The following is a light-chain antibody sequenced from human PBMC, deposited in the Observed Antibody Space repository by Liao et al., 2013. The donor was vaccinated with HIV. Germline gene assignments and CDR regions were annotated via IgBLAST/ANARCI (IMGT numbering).Light chain of an antibody. J-gene: IGLJ7*01. CDR3: QVWGLVVVIIRC. V-gene: IGLV3-21*04. Sequence: SYVLTQPPSVSVAPGKTARITCGGNNIGSKSVHWYQQKPGQAPVLVIYYDSDRPSGIPERFSGSNSGNTATLTISRVEAGDEADYYCQVWGLVVVIIRCVGG. CDR1: NIGSKS. CDR2: YDS.